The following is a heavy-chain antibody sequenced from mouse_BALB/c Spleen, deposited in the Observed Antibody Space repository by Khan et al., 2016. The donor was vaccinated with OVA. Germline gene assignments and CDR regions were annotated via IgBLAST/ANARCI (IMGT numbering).Heavy chain of an antibody. V-gene: IGHV1-77*01. CDR2: ISPGSGDT. CDR3: ARRNYFGYTFAY. J-gene: IGHJ3*01. Sequence: QVQLKQSGAELARPGASVKLSCKASGYTFTDYYINWVKQRTGQGLEWIGEISPGSGDTYYNEKFKGKATLTADKSSTTAYMQLSSLTSEDSAVYFYARRNYFGYTFAYWGQGTLVTVSA. D-gene: IGHD1-2*01. CDR1: GYTFTDYY.